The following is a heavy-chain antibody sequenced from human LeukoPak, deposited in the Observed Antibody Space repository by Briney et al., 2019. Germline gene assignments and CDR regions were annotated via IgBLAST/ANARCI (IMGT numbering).Heavy chain of an antibody. CDR2: IYYSGSA. CDR1: GGSISIYY. D-gene: IGHD5-18*01. J-gene: IGHJ3*02. CDR3: ARHGYIYTSAFDI. Sequence: SETLSLTCTVSGGSISIYYWSWIRQPPGKGLEWIGYIYYSGSANYNPSLKSRVTISVDTSRNQFSLKLSSVTAADTAVYYCARHGYIYTSAFDIWGQGTMVTVSS. V-gene: IGHV4-59*01.